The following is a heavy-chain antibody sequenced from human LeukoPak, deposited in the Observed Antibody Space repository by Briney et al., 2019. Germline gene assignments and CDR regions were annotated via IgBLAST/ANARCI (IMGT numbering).Heavy chain of an antibody. CDR1: GGSISSSSYY. CDR3: ARVKLYSSGYYFRPFDY. CDR2: IYYSGST. Sequence: PSETLSLTCTVSGGSISSSSYYWGWIRQPPGNGLEWIGSIYYSGSTYYNPSLKSRVTISVDTSKNQFSLKLSSVTAADTAVYYCARVKLYSSGYYFRPFDYWGQGTLVTVSS. D-gene: IGHD3-22*01. V-gene: IGHV4-39*07. J-gene: IGHJ4*02.